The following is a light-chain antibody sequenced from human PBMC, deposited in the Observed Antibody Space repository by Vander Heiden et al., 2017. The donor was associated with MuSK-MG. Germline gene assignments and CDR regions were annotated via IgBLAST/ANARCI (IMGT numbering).Light chain of an antibody. Sequence: HELTPPPSVAVSPGQTARITCSGDALPKQYAYWYQQKPGQAPVLVIYKDSERPSGIPERFSGSSSGTTVTLTISGVQAEDEADYYCQSADSSGTYHVVFGGGTKLTVL. CDR1: ALPKQY. V-gene: IGLV3-25*03. J-gene: IGLJ2*01. CDR2: KDS. CDR3: QSADSSGTYHVV.